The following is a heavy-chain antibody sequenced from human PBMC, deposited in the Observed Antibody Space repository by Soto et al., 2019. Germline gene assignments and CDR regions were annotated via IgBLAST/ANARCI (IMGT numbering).Heavy chain of an antibody. V-gene: IGHV4-59*12. J-gene: IGHJ6*02. CDR3: VSVEGTPTVTGDYYYYYAADA. CDR2: IFDGGSA. CDR1: GGTITYYY. D-gene: IGHD4-17*01. Sequence: WETLSLTCTVSGGTITYYYWSWIRQAPGKGLEWLGYIFDGGSANYNPSLKSRVSFSLDKSQNQLSLKLTSVTGADTAIYYCVSVEGTPTVTGDYYYYYAADAWGQGTAVTVSS.